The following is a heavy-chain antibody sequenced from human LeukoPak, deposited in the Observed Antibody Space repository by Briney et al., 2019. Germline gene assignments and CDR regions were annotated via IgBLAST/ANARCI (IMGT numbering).Heavy chain of an antibody. CDR1: GFTFSSYG. V-gene: IGHV3-30*02. J-gene: IGHJ6*02. CDR2: IRYDGSNK. D-gene: IGHD1-1*01. CDR3: ASALPGRGGTGDHYGVDV. Sequence: GGSLRLSCAASGFTFSSYGMHWVRQAPGKGLEWVAFIRYDGSNKYYADSVKGRFTISRDNSKNTLYLQMNSLRAEDTAVYYCASALPGRGGTGDHYGVDVWGQGTTVTVSS.